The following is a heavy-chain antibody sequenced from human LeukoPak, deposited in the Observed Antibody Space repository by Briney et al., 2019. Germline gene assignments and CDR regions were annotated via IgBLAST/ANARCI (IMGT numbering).Heavy chain of an antibody. D-gene: IGHD6-13*01. CDR1: GYTFTSYD. J-gene: IGHJ4*02. CDR3: ARDIGSKIAAAVPGY. V-gene: IGHV7-4-1*02. Sequence: ASVKVSCKASGYTFTSYDINWVRQAPGQGLEWMGWINTNTGNPTYAQGFTGRFVFSLDTSVSTAYLQISSLKAEDTAVYYCARDIGSKIAAAVPGYWGQGTLVTVSS. CDR2: INTNTGNP.